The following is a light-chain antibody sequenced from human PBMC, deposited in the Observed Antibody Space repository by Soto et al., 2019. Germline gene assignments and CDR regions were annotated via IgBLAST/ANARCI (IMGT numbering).Light chain of an antibody. Sequence: EKGMTQSPATLSVSTRERLTLSCSPSQSVAKDLAWYQHKPGQAPRLLIHGASTRATGIPARFSGVGSGTEFTLTISILQSEDFAVYYCQQYNKWPQTFGQGTRLEI. CDR3: QQYNKWPQT. CDR2: GAS. V-gene: IGKV3-15*01. CDR1: QSVAKD. J-gene: IGKJ5*01.